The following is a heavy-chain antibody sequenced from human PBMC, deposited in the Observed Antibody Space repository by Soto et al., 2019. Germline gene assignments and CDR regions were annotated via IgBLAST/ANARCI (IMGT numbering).Heavy chain of an antibody. CDR2: INHSGST. CDR1: GGSFSGYY. J-gene: IGHJ4*02. D-gene: IGHD3-22*01. V-gene: IGHV4-34*01. CDR3: ASGYYYDSSGYCFDY. Sequence: PSETLSLTCAVYGGSFSGYYWSWIRQPPGKGLEWIGEINHSGSTNYNPSLKSRVTISVDTSKNQFSLKLSSVTAADTAVYYCASGYYYDSSGYCFDYWGQGTLVTVSS.